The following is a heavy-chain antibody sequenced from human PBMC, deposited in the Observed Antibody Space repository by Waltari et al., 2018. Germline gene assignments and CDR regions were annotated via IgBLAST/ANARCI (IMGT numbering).Heavy chain of an antibody. CDR3: AKDLSSKEGLFSMDV. D-gene: IGHD3-9*01. V-gene: IGHV3-23*02. Sequence: QLWESGGDSVQPVGSLRLSCVGSGPSFSSYAVAWVRQAPGKGLEWVADINGVAGDKDYGDFVEGRFTISRDHSKDTVFLQMDSLRVEDTAVYYCAKDLSSKEGLFSMDVWGQGTTVTVSS. CDR1: GPSFSSYA. J-gene: IGHJ6*01. CDR2: INGVAGDK.